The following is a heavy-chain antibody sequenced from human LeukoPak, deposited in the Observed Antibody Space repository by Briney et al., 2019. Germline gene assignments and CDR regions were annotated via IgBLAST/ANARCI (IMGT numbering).Heavy chain of an antibody. CDR1: GFSFSAYG. V-gene: IGHV3-33*01. Sequence: PGGPLRLSCAASGFSFSAYGVHWVRQAPGKGLEWVAVIWYDGSSKDYADSVKGRFTFSRDNSKNTLYLQMNSLTVEDTAVYYCARSQSSSLIDYWGQGTLVTVSS. J-gene: IGHJ4*02. CDR3: ARSQSSSLIDY. CDR2: IWYDGSSK. D-gene: IGHD6-13*01.